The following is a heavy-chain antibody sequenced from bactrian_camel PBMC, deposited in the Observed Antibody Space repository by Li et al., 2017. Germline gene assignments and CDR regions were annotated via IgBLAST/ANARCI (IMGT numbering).Heavy chain of an antibody. V-gene: IGHV3S40*01. J-gene: IGHJ6*01. D-gene: IGHD6*01. CDR2: INTGGSGT. CDR1: GFAFVSYD. CDR3: AAQYGGSWYLVSSRNFGY. Sequence: DVQLVESGGGLVQPGGSLRPSCAASGFAFVSYDMSWVRQAPGKGLEWVSGINTGGSGTYYSDSVKGRFTISRDNAKNTVYLQMNSLKSEDAALYYCAAQYGGSWYLVSSRNFGYWGQGTQVTVS.